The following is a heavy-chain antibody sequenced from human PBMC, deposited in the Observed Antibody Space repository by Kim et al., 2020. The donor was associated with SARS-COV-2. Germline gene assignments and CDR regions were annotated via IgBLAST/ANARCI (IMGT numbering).Heavy chain of an antibody. V-gene: IGHV1-69*02. J-gene: IGHJ5*01. CDR1: GDSFNSSP. D-gene: IGHD3-10*01. CDR3: AGPGSYLDS. CDR2: IIPIIGVA. Sequence: SVKVSCKASGDSFNSSPISWVRQAPGQGLEWMGRIIPIIGVAKYVQKFQGRITITADKSTNTAYMELTSLRSEDTAVYFCAGPGSYLDSCGQGTLVTVSS.